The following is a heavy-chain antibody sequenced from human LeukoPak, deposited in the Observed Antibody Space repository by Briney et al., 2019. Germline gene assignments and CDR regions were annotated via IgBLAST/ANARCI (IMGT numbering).Heavy chain of an antibody. V-gene: IGHV3-30-3*02. CDR1: GFTFSSYA. D-gene: IGHD4-17*01. Sequence: GRSLRLSCAASGFTFSSYAMHWVRQAPGKGLEWVAVISYDGSNKYYADSVKGRFTISRDNSKNTLYLQMNSLRAEDTAVYYCAKTYGDYVFDAFDIWGQGTMVTVSS. J-gene: IGHJ3*02. CDR3: AKTYGDYVFDAFDI. CDR2: ISYDGSNK.